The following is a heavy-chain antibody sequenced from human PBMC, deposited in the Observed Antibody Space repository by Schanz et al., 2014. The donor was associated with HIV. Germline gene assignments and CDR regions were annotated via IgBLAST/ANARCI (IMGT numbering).Heavy chain of an antibody. J-gene: IGHJ4*02. CDR3: ARGSCSGGTCYSGDH. CDR2: ISNYIGNT. Sequence: QVQLVQSGTEVKKPGASVTVSCKASGYTSTNYAINWVRQAPGQGLEWMGWISNYIGNTDYAQNLQGRVTMTADTLTNIAYMELRSLTSDDTAVYYCARGSCSGGTCYSGDHWGQGTLVTVSA. CDR1: GYTSTNYA. V-gene: IGHV1-18*01. D-gene: IGHD2-15*01.